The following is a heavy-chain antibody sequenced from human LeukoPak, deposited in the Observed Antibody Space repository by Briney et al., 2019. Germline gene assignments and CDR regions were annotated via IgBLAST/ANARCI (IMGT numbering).Heavy chain of an antibody. Sequence: SETLSLTCTVSGGSISSYYWSWIRQPPGEGLEWIGYIYYSGSTNYNPSLKSRVTISVDTSKNQFSLKLSSVTAADTAVYYCASSNRAAAGTLYFDYWGQGTLVTVSS. J-gene: IGHJ4*02. D-gene: IGHD6-13*01. CDR3: ASSNRAAAGTLYFDY. CDR2: IYYSGST. V-gene: IGHV4-59*08. CDR1: GGSISSYY.